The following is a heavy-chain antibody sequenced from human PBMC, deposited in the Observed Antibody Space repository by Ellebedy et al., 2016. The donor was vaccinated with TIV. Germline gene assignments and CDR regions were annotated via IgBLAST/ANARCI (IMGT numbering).Heavy chain of an antibody. CDR1: GFTFSSYA. CDR3: VSGDGGNYYDTRDYYYGMDV. J-gene: IGHJ6*02. CDR2: ISSNGGST. Sequence: GGSLKISCSASGFTFSSYAMHWVRQAPGKGLEYVSAISSNGGSTYYADSVKGRFTISRDNSKNTLYLQMSSLRAEDTAVYYCVSGDGGNYYDTRDYYYGMDVWGQGTTVTVSS. V-gene: IGHV3-64D*06. D-gene: IGHD3-22*01.